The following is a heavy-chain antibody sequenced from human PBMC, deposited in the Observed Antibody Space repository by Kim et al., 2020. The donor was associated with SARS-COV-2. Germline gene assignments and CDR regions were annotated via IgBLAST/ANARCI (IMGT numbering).Heavy chain of an antibody. CDR3: ARDQLVLRVYYYYYGMDV. J-gene: IGHJ6*02. CDR2: INPNSGGT. Sequence: ASVKVSCKASGYTFTGYYMHWVRQAPGQGLEWMGRINPNSGGTNYAQKFQGRVTMTRDTSISTAYMELSRLRSDDTAVYYCARDQLVLRVYYYYYGMDVWGQGTTVTVSS. V-gene: IGHV1-2*06. CDR1: GYTFTGYY. D-gene: IGHD1-7*01.